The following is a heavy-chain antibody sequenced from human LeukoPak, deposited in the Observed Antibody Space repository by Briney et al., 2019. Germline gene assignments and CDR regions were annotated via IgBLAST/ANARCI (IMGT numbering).Heavy chain of an antibody. J-gene: IGHJ4*02. CDR2: IKQDGSEK. D-gene: IGHD3-22*01. CDR3: ARTYYDSSGYETLFDY. V-gene: IGHV3-7*01. CDR1: GFTFSSYW. Sequence: GGSLRLSCAASGFTFSSYWMSWVCQAPGKGLEWVANIKQDGSEKYYVDSVKGRFTISRDNAKNSLYLQMNSLRAEDTAVYYCARTYYDSSGYETLFDYWGQGTLVTVSS.